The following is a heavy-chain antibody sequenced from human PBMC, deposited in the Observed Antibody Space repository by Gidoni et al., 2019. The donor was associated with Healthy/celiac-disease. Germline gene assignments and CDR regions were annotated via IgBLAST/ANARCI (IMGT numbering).Heavy chain of an antibody. D-gene: IGHD6-13*01. CDR2: ISSSSSYI. Sequence: EVQLVESGGGLVKPGGSLRLSCAASGFTFSSYSMNWLRQAPGKGLEWVSSISSSSSYIYYADSVKGRFTISRDNAKNSLYLQMNSLRAEDTAVYYCARDLEGIAAAGGFDYWGQGTLVTVSS. CDR3: ARDLEGIAAAGGFDY. CDR1: GFTFSSYS. V-gene: IGHV3-21*01. J-gene: IGHJ4*02.